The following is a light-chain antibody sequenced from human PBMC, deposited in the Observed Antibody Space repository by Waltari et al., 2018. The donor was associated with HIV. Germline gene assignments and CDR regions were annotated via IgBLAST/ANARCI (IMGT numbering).Light chain of an antibody. J-gene: IGKJ1*01. CDR2: GAS. V-gene: IGKV3-15*01. CDR1: QSVSSN. CDR3: QQYNNWPQT. Sequence: ETMMTQSPATLSVSPGERATLSCRASQSVSSNLAWSQQKPGQAPRLLIYGASTRATAIPARVSGSGSGTDFTLTISSLQSEDIAIYYCQQYNNWPQTFGQGTKVEIK.